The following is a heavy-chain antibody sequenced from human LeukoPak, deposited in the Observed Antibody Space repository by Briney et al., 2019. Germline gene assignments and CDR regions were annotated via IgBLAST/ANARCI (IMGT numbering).Heavy chain of an antibody. V-gene: IGHV4-59*01. D-gene: IGHD6-19*01. CDR1: GGSISSYY. CDR2: IYYSGST. Sequence: SETLSLTCTVSGGSISSYYWSWIRQPPGKGLEWIGYIYYSGSTNYNPSLKSRVAISVDTSKNQFSLKLSSVTAADTAVYYCAGGAEGAVGDDWFDPWGQGTLVTVSS. J-gene: IGHJ5*02. CDR3: AGGAEGAVGDDWFDP.